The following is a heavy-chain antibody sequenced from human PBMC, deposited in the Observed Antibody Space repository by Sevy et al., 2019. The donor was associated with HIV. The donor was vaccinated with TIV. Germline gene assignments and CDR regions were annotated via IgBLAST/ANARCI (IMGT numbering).Heavy chain of an antibody. Sequence: ASVKVSCKVPGYTLTEFSMHWVRQAPGKGLEWMGTFDPEDGERIYSQKFQVRFTMTEDTSTHTAYMELNSLGSEDTAVYYCATTKEYNDSSGYPFDSWGQGTLVTVSS. D-gene: IGHD3-22*01. CDR3: ATTKEYNDSSGYPFDS. V-gene: IGHV1-24*01. CDR1: GYTLTEFS. J-gene: IGHJ4*02. CDR2: FDPEDGER.